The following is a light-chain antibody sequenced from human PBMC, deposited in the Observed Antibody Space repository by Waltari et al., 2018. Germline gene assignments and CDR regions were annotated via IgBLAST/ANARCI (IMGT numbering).Light chain of an antibody. CDR2: GAS. CDR1: KSVSMT. Sequence: CRASKSVSMTLAGYQMKPGKAPRPLIYGASTRAAGIPDRLSGSGSGTDLRLTISGLEPEDFEVYYCNHYVRLRVTLGQGPKVEIK. J-gene: IGKJ1*01. V-gene: IGKV3-20*01. CDR3: NHYVRLRVT.